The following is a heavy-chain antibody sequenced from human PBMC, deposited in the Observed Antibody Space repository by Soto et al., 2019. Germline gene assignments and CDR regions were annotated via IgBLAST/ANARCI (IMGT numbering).Heavy chain of an antibody. Sequence: SETLSLTCTVSGRSISSYYWSWIRQPPGKGLEWIGYIYYSGSTNYNPSLKSRVTISVDTSKNQFSLKLSSVTAEDTAVYYCARGERYYDFWSGYFSRDYMDVWGKGTTVTVSS. D-gene: IGHD3-3*01. CDR3: ARGERYYDFWSGYFSRDYMDV. CDR1: GRSISSYY. J-gene: IGHJ6*03. CDR2: IYYSGST. V-gene: IGHV4-59*12.